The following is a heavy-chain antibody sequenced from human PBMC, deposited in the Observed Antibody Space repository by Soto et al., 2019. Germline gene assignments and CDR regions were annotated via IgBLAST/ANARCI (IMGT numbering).Heavy chain of an antibody. Sequence: PGGSLRLSCAASGFTFSSYAMSWVRQAPGKGLEWVSAISGSGGSTYYADSVKGRFTISRDNSKNTLYLQMNSLRAEDTAVYYCAIFRYYDSSGYPTPDAFDIWGQGTMVTVSS. D-gene: IGHD3-22*01. V-gene: IGHV3-23*01. CDR3: AIFRYYDSSGYPTPDAFDI. J-gene: IGHJ3*02. CDR1: GFTFSSYA. CDR2: ISGSGGST.